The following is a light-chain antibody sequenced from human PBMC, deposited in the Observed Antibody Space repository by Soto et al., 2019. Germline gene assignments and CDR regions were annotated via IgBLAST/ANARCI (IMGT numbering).Light chain of an antibody. Sequence: VVMTQSPLSLPVTLGQPASISCRSSQSLVYSDGNTYLNWFQQRPGQSPSELIYRVSNRDSGVPDRVSGSGSGTDFTVKISMVETEDVGVYYYMQCTHWRHTFGQGTKVEIK. CDR2: RVS. CDR3: MQCTHWRHT. CDR1: QSLVYSDGNTY. J-gene: IGKJ1*01. V-gene: IGKV2-30*01.